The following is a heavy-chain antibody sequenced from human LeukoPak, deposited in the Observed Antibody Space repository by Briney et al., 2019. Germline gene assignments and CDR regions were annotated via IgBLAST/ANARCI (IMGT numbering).Heavy chain of an antibody. CDR2: ISGSGGST. V-gene: IGHV3-23*01. CDR1: GFTLSSYA. CDR3: ARPIWFGESPYFDY. D-gene: IGHD3-10*01. J-gene: IGHJ4*02. Sequence: PGGSLRLSCAASGFTLSSYAMSWVRQAPGKGLEWVSAISGSGGSTYYADYVKGRFTISRDNSKNTLYLQMNSLRAEDTAVYYCARPIWFGESPYFDYWGQGTLVTVSS.